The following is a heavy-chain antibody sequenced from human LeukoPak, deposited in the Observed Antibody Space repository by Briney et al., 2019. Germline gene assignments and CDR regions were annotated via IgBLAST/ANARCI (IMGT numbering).Heavy chain of an antibody. CDR2: IHYSGST. D-gene: IGHD5-12*01. V-gene: IGHV4-59*01. J-gene: IGHJ4*02. CDR3: ARGGVATITGEIDF. Sequence: SETLSLTCTVSGGSISRYYWSRIRQPPGKGLEWIGYIHYSGSTNYNPSLKSRVTISVDTSKNQFSLKLNSVTDADTAVYFCARGGVATITGEIDFWGQGTLVTVSS. CDR1: GGSISRYY.